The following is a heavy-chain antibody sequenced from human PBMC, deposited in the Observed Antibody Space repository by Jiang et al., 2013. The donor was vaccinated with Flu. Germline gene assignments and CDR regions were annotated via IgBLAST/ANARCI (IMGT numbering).Heavy chain of an antibody. J-gene: IGHJ4*02. CDR1: GDSISSSSCY. CDR3: ARQWDDTGNYYARAHFGS. CDR2: IYSGST. Sequence: LLKPSETLSLTCAVSGDSISSSSCYWGWIRQPPGKGLEWIASIYSGSTYYNPSLKSRVTMSVDTSKNQFSLNLRSVTAADTAVYYCARQWDDTGNYYARAHFGSWGQGTLVTVSS. D-gene: IGHD1-26*01. V-gene: IGHV4-39*01.